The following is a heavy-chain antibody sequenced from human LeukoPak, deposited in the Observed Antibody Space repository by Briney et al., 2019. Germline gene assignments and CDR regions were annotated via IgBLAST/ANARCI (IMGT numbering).Heavy chain of an antibody. V-gene: IGHV3-48*04. J-gene: IGHJ4*02. CDR3: ARGYSSSWYFLGVWYFDY. CDR2: ISSSGSTI. Sequence: GGSLRLSCAASGFTFRSYAMSWVRQAPGKGLEWVSYISSSGSTIYYADSVKGRFTISRDNAKNSLYLQMNSLRAEDTAVYYCARGYSSSWYFLGVWYFDYWGQGTLVTVSS. D-gene: IGHD6-13*01. CDR1: GFTFRSYA.